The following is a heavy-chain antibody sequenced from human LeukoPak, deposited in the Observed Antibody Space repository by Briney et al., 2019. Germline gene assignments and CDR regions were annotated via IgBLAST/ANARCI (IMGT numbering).Heavy chain of an antibody. CDR1: GYTFTSYD. CDR2: MTPNSGNT. Sequence: ASVKVSCKASGYTFTSYDINWVRQATGQGLGWMGWMTPNSGNTGYAQKFQGRVTMTRNTSISTAYMELSSLRSEDTAVYYCARVGYDYSSGYYDGYYFDYWGQGTLVTVSS. J-gene: IGHJ4*02. V-gene: IGHV1-8*01. CDR3: ARVGYDYSSGYYDGYYFDY. D-gene: IGHD3-22*01.